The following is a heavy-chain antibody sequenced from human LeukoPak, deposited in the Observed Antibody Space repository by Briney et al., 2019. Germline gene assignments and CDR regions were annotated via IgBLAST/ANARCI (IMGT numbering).Heavy chain of an antibody. CDR2: ISYDGSNK. V-gene: IGHV3-30*04. D-gene: IGHD3-22*01. CDR1: GFTFSSYA. J-gene: IGHJ4*02. CDR3: ARDSYDSSGLFYS. Sequence: GSLRLSCAASGFTFSSYAMHWVRQAPGKGLEWVAVISYDGSNKYYADSVKGRFTISRDNSKSTLYLQMNSLRAEDTAVYYCARDSYDSSGLFYSWGQGTLVTVSS.